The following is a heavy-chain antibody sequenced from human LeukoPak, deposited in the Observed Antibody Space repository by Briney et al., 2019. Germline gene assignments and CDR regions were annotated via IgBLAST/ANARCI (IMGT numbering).Heavy chain of an antibody. V-gene: IGHV3-21*04. J-gene: IGHJ6*02. CDR2: ISPSSHYI. CDR3: ARHGGYFDFFMDV. Sequence: GGSLRLSCAGSGFTFSNYSINWVRQAPGKGLEWVSSISPSSHYIYYADSVRGRFTISRDNARNSLYLQMNSLRDEDTAVYYCARHGGYFDFFMDVWGQGTTVTVAS. CDR1: GFTFSNYS. D-gene: IGHD3-9*01.